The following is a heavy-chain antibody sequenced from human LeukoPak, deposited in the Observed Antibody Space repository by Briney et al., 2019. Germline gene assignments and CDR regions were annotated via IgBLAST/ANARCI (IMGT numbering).Heavy chain of an antibody. D-gene: IGHD2-2*02. CDR3: AKDGVVVVPAAIGYYYYYYMDV. Sequence: HPGGSLRLSCAASGSTFDDYAMHWVRQAPGKGLEWVSLISWDGGSTYYADSVKGRFTIPRDNSKNSLYLQMNSLRAEDTALYYCAKDGVVVVPAAIGYYYYYYMDVWGKGTTVTVSS. J-gene: IGHJ6*03. CDR1: GSTFDDYA. CDR2: ISWDGGST. V-gene: IGHV3-43D*04.